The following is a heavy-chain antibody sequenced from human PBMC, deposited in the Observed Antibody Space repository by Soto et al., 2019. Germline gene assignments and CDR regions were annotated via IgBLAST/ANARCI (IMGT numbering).Heavy chain of an antibody. CDR2: ISSSSSTI. CDR1: GFTFSSYS. CDR3: ARERGLGATETYYDILTGYGSDYYYGMDV. V-gene: IGHV3-48*01. Sequence: HPGGSLRLSCAASGFTFSSYSMNWVRQAPGKGLEWVSYISSSSSTIYYADSVKGRFTISGDNAKNSLYLQMNSLRAEDTAVYYCARERGLGATETYYDILTGYGSDYYYGMDVWGQGTTVTVSS. D-gene: IGHD3-9*01. J-gene: IGHJ6*02.